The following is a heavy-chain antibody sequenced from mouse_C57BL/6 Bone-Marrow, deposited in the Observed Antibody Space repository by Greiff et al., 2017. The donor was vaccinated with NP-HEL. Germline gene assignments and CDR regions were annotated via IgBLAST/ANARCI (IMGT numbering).Heavy chain of an antibody. CDR1: GYTFTSYG. CDR3: AREDFYYFDY. V-gene: IGHV1-81*01. CDR2: IYPRSGHT. J-gene: IGHJ2*01. Sequence: QVQLQQSGAELVRPGASVKLSCKASGYTFTSYGISWVKQRTGQGLEWIGEIYPRSGHTYYNEKFKGKATLTAYKSSSTAYMELRSLKSEDSSVYFCAREDFYYFDYWGQGTTVTVSS.